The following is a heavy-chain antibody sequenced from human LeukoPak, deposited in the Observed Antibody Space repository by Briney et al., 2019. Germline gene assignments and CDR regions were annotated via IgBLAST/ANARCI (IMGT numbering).Heavy chain of an antibody. V-gene: IGHV1-18*01. J-gene: IGHJ4*02. Sequence: GASVKVSCKASGYTFTSYGISWVRQAPGQGLEWMAWINVYNGDTYYAQKFQGRVTMTTDTSTSKAYMEVRSLRADDTAVYYCARDGGYGSGSYVGVDYWGQGTLVTVSS. CDR3: ARDGGYGSGSYVGVDY. D-gene: IGHD3-10*01. CDR1: GYTFTSYG. CDR2: INVYNGDT.